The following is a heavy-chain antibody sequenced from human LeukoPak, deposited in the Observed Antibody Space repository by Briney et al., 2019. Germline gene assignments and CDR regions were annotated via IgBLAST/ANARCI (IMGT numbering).Heavy chain of an antibody. CDR1: GFTFISYD. Sequence: GGSLRLPCAASGFTFISYDMHWVRQPTGKGLEWVSGIDTAGGTYYAGSVKGRFTISRENAKNSLSLQMNSLRAGDTAVYYCARRRYGLGSYSDAFDIWGQGTMVTVSS. D-gene: IGHD3-10*01. V-gene: IGHV3-13*04. J-gene: IGHJ3*02. CDR2: IDTAGGT. CDR3: ARRRYGLGSYSDAFDI.